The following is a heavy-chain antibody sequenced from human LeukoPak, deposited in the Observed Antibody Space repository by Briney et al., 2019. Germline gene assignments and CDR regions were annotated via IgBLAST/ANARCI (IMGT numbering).Heavy chain of an antibody. CDR1: GGSISDDY. CDR3: ARRKSGTYGSWIDY. D-gene: IGHD1-26*01. J-gene: IGHJ4*02. CDR2: IYFSGNT. V-gene: IGHV4-59*08. Sequence: SETLSLTCTVSGGSISDDYWGCSRQPPGKELEWIGYIYFSGNTNYNPSLKSRVTMSVDTSKNQFALSLSSVTVADTAVYYCARRKSGTYGSWIDYWGQGTVVTVSS.